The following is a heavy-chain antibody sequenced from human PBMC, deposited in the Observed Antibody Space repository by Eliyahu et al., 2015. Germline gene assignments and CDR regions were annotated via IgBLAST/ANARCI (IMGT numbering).Heavy chain of an antibody. V-gene: IGHV3-21*01. CDR2: ISSSSSYI. CDR3: ARDVIVGATITEDY. D-gene: IGHD1-26*01. CDR1: GSPFXSYS. Sequence: EVQLVESGGGLVXPGGSLRLSCAASGSPFXSYSMNWVRQAPGKGLEWVSSISSSSSYIYYADSVKGRFTISRDNAKNSLYLQMNSLRAEDTAVYYCARDVIVGATITEDYWGQGTLVTVSS. J-gene: IGHJ4*02.